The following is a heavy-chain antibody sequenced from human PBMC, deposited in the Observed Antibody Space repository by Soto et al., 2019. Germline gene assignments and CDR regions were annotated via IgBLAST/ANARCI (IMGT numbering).Heavy chain of an antibody. J-gene: IGHJ6*04. CDR3: ARGWFGPDV. V-gene: IGHV3-74*01. CDR2: IDSSGTDS. D-gene: IGHD3-10*01. Sequence: EVQLVESGGGLVQPGGSLRLSCAASGFTLSGRSMHWVRQAPGKGLVYVSGIDSSGTDSSYADSVKGRFTSSRDNAKDMLFLQMNSLRVEATAVYYCARGWFGPDVWGKGTTVTVSS. CDR1: GFTLSGRS.